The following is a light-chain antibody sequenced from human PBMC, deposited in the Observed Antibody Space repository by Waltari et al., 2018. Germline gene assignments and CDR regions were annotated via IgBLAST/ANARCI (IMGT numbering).Light chain of an antibody. V-gene: IGKV3-20*01. J-gene: IGKJ1*01. CDR2: GAS. CDR3: QHYVRLPAT. CDR1: QSVSRS. Sequence: TLSCRASQSVSRSLAWYQQKPGQAPRLLIYGASNRATGIPDRFSGSGSGTDFSLTISRLEPEDFAVYYCQHYVRLPATFGQGTKVEIK.